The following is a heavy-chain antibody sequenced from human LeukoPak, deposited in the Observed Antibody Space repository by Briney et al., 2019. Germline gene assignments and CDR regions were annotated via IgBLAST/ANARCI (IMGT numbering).Heavy chain of an antibody. CDR1: GDSVSSSSSA. V-gene: IGHV6-1*01. D-gene: IGHD6-13*01. J-gene: IGHJ4*02. CDR2: TYYRSKWFN. Sequence: SQTLSLTCAISGDSVSSSSSAWHWIRHSPSRGLEWLGDTYYRSKWFNDYAVSVKSRISINPDTSKNQFSLHLNSVTPEDTAVYYCARGVAATGIGYWGQGTLVTVSS. CDR3: ARGVAATGIGY.